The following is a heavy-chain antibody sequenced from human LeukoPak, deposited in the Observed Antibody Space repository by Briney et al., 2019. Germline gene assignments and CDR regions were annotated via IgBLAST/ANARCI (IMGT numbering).Heavy chain of an antibody. CDR2: IYPGDFDT. V-gene: IGHV5-51*01. D-gene: IGHD2-8*01. CDR1: GYSFTSYW. J-gene: IGHJ4*02. Sequence: GESLKISCKGSGYSFTSYWIGWVRQMPGKGLEWMGMIYPGDFDTRYSPSFEGQVTISADKSISTAYLQWSSLKASDTAMYYCSRLGYCTNGICYSLPYWGQGTLATVSS. CDR3: SRLGYCTNGICYSLPY.